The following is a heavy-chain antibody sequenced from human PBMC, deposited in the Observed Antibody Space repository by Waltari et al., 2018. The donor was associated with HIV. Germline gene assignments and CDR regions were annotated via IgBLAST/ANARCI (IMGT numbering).Heavy chain of an antibody. CDR2: IYWDDDK. J-gene: IGHJ4*02. V-gene: IGHV2-5*02. D-gene: IGHD4-4*01. Sequence: QITLKESGPTLVKPTQTLTLTCTFSGFSLSTSGVGVGWIRQPPGKALEWLALIYWDDDKRYSPSLKSRLTITKDTSKNQVVRTMTNMDPVDTATYYCAQVGTTAAKFDYWGQGTLVTVSS. CDR3: AQVGTTAAKFDY. CDR1: GFSLSTSGVG.